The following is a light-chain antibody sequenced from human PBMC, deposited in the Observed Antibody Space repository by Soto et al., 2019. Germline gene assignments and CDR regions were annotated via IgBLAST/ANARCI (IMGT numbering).Light chain of an antibody. Sequence: HSVLAQPASVSGSPGQSITISCTGTSSDVGSYNLVSWFQQYPGKAPKLIISEVSNRPSGVSNRFSGSKSGTAASLTISGLQTEDEADYFCFSFTTDWTHVFGTGTKVTVL. CDR3: FSFTTDWTHV. CDR1: SSDVGSYNL. V-gene: IGLV2-14*02. J-gene: IGLJ1*01. CDR2: EVS.